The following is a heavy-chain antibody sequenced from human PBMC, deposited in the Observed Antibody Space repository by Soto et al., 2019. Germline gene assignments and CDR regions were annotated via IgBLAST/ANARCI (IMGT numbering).Heavy chain of an antibody. D-gene: IGHD3-3*01. V-gene: IGHV3-7*01. CDR3: ARDGLLYYDFWSGYGY. Sequence: EVQLVESGGGLVQPGGSLRLSCAASGFTFSSYWMSWVRQAPGKGLEWVANIKQDGSEKYYVDSVKGRFTISGDNAKNSLYLQMNSLRAEDTAVYYCARDGLLYYDFWSGYGYWGQGTLVTVSS. CDR2: IKQDGSEK. CDR1: GFTFSSYW. J-gene: IGHJ4*02.